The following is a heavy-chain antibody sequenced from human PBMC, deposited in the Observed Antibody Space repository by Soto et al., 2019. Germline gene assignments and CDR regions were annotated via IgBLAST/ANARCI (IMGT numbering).Heavy chain of an antibody. J-gene: IGHJ6*02. Sequence: AETLSLTCTVSGGSISSGSYYWGWIRQPPGKGLEWIGSIYHSGSTNYNPSLKSRVTISVDTSKNQFSLKLSSVTAADTAVYYCARGKNDILTGYPLDYYYYGMDVWGQGTTVTVSS. D-gene: IGHD3-9*01. CDR1: GGSISSGSYY. CDR2: IYHSGST. V-gene: IGHV4-39*07. CDR3: ARGKNDILTGYPLDYYYYGMDV.